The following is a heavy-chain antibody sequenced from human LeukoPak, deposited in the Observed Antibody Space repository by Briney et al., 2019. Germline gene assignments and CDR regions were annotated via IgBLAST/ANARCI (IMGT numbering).Heavy chain of an antibody. V-gene: IGHV3-30*18. CDR3: AKEMKPWMHFDY. CDR2: ISHDGSNT. D-gene: IGHD5-12*01. J-gene: IGHJ4*02. Sequence: QPGGSLRLSCAASGFTFSRSAVHWVRQAPGKGLEWVAVISHDGSNTDYTDSVKGRFTISRDNFKNTLYLQMNSLRAEDTAVYYCAKEMKPWMHFDYWGQGTLVTVSS. CDR1: GFTFSRSA.